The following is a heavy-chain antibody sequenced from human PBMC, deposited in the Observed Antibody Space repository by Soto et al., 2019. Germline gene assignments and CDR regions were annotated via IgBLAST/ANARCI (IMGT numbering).Heavy chain of an antibody. V-gene: IGHV4-34*01. Sequence: SETLSLTCAVYGGSFSGYYWSWIRQPPGKGLEWIGEINHSGSTNYNPSLKSRVTISVDTSKNQFSLKLSSVTAADTAVYYCARGSGVVVVAAPEIYFDYWGQGTLVTVSS. CDR1: GGSFSGYY. CDR3: ARGSGVVVVAAPEIYFDY. J-gene: IGHJ4*02. CDR2: INHSGST. D-gene: IGHD2-15*01.